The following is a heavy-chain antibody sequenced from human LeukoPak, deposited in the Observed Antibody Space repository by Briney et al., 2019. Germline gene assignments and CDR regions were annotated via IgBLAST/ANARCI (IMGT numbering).Heavy chain of an antibody. CDR3: ARHSDIVVVPAAISYMDV. CDR2: IYTSGST. V-gene: IGHV4-4*09. D-gene: IGHD2-2*02. Sequence: PSETLSLTCTVSGGSISSYYWSWIRQPPGKGLEWIGYIYTSGSTNYNPSLKRRVTISVDTSKNQFSLKLSSVTAADTAVYYCARHSDIVVVPAAISYMDVWGKGTTVTVSS. J-gene: IGHJ6*03. CDR1: GGSISSYY.